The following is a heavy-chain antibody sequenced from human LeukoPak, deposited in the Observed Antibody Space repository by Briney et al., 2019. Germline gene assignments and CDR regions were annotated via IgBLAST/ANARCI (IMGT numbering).Heavy chain of an antibody. CDR3: ARDRKFADMITEGWFDP. V-gene: IGHV3-74*01. D-gene: IGHD3-16*01. Sequence: GGSLRLSCAASGFTFSSYWMHWVRQAPGKGLVWVSRINSDGSSTRYADSVKGRFTISRDNAKNTLNLRMNSLRAEDTAVYYCARDRKFADMITEGWFDPWGQGTLVTVSS. J-gene: IGHJ5*02. CDR1: GFTFSSYW. CDR2: INSDGSST.